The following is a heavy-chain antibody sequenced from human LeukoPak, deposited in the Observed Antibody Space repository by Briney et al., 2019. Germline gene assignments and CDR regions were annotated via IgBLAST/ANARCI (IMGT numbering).Heavy chain of an antibody. J-gene: IGHJ3*02. CDR2: IYPGDSDT. CDR3: ARRDHDAFDI. D-gene: IGHD1-14*01. Sequence: GESLNISCKTSGYIFTRYWIGWVRQMPGKGLEWMGTIYPGDSDTRYSPTFLGQVTISADKSISTAYLQWSSLKASDTAMYYCARRDHDAFDIWGQGTMVTVSS. CDR1: GYIFTRYW. V-gene: IGHV5-51*01.